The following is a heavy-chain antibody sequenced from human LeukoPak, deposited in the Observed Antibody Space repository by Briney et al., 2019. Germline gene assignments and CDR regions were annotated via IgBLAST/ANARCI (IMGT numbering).Heavy chain of an antibody. CDR3: ARDPSNPTAFDY. Sequence: PGGSLRLSCAASGFTVSSNYMSWVRQAPGKGLEWVSFINSGWNTLYADSVKGRFTISRDNSKNTLYLQMNSLRGEDTAVYYCARDPSNPTAFDYWGQGTLVTVSS. V-gene: IGHV3-66*02. CDR1: GFTVSSNY. J-gene: IGHJ4*02. D-gene: IGHD6-6*01. CDR2: INSGWNT.